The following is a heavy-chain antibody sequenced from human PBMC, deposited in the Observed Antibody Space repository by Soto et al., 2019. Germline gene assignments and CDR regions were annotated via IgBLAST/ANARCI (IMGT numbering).Heavy chain of an antibody. Sequence: EVHLLESGGALVQPGGSLTLSCAASGFRCSDYAMSWVRQGPGKGLEWISSISRTGDSAYYADSVKGRFAISRDRSKNRLSLQMNSLRVEDTAVYYCAKGPDGSGYYHNWFDSWGQGTLITVSS. D-gene: IGHD3-22*01. V-gene: IGHV3-23*01. CDR2: ISRTGDSA. J-gene: IGHJ5*01. CDR3: AKGPDGSGYYHNWFDS. CDR1: GFRCSDYA.